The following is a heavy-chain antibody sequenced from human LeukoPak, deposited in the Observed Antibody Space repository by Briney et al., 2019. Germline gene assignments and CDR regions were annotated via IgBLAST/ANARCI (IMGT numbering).Heavy chain of an antibody. CDR3: AGRDGYNFFQH. J-gene: IGHJ1*01. CDR2: IYRGGDT. V-gene: IGHV3-53*01. D-gene: IGHD5-24*01. Sequence: GGSLRLSCVASGFTHGSNYMSWVRQAPGKGLEWVSVIYRGGDTFYADSVKGRFTISRDNSRNTLYLQMNSLRAEDTAVYYCAGRDGYNFFQHWGQGTLVTVSS. CDR1: GFTHGSNY.